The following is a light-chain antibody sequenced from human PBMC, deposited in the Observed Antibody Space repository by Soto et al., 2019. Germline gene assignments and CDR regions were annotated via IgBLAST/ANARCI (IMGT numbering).Light chain of an antibody. J-gene: IGKJ1*01. CDR1: ESVNNW. Sequence: GDRVIITCRASESVNNWLAWYQQKPGKAPKLLIYKASTLKSGVPSRFSGSGSGTEFTLTISSLQPDDFATYYCQHYNSYSEAFGQGTKVDIK. CDR3: QHYNSYSEA. CDR2: KAS. V-gene: IGKV1-5*03.